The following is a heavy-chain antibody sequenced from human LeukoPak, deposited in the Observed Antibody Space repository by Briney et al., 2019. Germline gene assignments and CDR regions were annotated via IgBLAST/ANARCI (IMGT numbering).Heavy chain of an antibody. D-gene: IGHD2-21*02. Sequence: GVSLRLSCAASAFTLSSYEMHWVRQAPGKGLVWVSRINSDGSRTGYADAVKGRFTISRDNAKNMLYLQMNSLRAEDTAIYYCARELPREVTLDYWGQGTLVTVSS. CDR3: ARELPREVTLDY. CDR1: AFTLSSYE. CDR2: INSDGSRT. V-gene: IGHV3-74*01. J-gene: IGHJ4*02.